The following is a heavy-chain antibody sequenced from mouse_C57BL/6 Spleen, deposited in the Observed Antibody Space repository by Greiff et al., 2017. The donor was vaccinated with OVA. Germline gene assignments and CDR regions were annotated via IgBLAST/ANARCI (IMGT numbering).Heavy chain of an antibody. CDR2: FYPGSGSI. J-gene: IGHJ3*01. D-gene: IGHD4-1*01. V-gene: IGHV1-62-2*01. CDR3: ARHEEDRELGRRKAWCAY. Sequence: QVQLQQSGAELVKPGASVKLSCKASGYTFTEYTIHWVKQRPGQGLEWIGWFYPGSGSIKYNEKFKDKATLTADKSSSTVYMELSRLTSEDSAVYFCARHEEDRELGRRKAWCAYWGQGTLVTVSA. CDR1: GYTFTEYT.